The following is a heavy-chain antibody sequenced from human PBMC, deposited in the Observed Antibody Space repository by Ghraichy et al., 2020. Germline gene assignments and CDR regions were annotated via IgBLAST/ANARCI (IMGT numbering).Heavy chain of an antibody. CDR1: GFTFSSYW. CDR3: ARDSNDYWSGPTDY. CDR2: INQDGSEN. V-gene: IGHV3-7*01. D-gene: IGHD3-3*01. J-gene: IGHJ4*01. Sequence: GGSLRLSCAVSGFTFSSYWMSWVRQAPGKGLEWVANINQDGSENYYVDSVKGQFTVSRDNANNSLFLQMNSLRAEDTAVYYCARDSNDYWSGPTDYWGHGTLVTVSS.